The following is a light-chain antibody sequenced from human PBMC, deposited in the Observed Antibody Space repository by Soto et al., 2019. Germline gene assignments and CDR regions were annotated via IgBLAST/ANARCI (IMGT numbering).Light chain of an antibody. CDR2: TND. J-gene: IGLJ2*01. CDR3: AAWDDSVNAVV. V-gene: IGLV1-44*01. Sequence: QSVLTQPPSASGTPGQRVTISCSGRRSNIGSNPARWYQQLPGTAPKLLIHTNDQRPSGVPDRFSGSKSGTSVSLAISGLQSEDEADDYCAAWDDSVNAVVFGGGTKLTVL. CDR1: RSNIGSNP.